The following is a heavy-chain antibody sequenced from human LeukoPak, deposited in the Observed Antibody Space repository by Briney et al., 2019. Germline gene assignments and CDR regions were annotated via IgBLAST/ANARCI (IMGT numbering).Heavy chain of an antibody. J-gene: IGHJ4*02. D-gene: IGHD5-24*01. V-gene: IGHV3-21*01. Sequence: GGSLRLSCAASGFTFRNYGMTWVRQAPGEGVGGVSSVSSSITYIYYTDSVKGRFTISRDNAKNSLYLQMNSLRAEDTAVYYCARDSRDGYNYGDFWGQGTLVTVSS. CDR3: ARDSRDGYNYGDF. CDR1: GFTFRNYG. CDR2: VSSSITYI.